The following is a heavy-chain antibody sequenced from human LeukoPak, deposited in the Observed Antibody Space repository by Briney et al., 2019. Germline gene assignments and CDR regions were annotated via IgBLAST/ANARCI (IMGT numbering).Heavy chain of an antibody. CDR3: AREDWQRLLDY. D-gene: IGHD6-25*01. Sequence: SDTLSLTCAVSGGSISRGGYSWSWIRQPPGKGLEWIGYIYHSGSTYYNPSLKSRVTISVDRSKNQFSLKLRSVTAADTAVYYCAREDWQRLLDYWGQGTLVTVSS. V-gene: IGHV4-30-2*01. CDR2: IYHSGST. CDR1: GGSISRGGYS. J-gene: IGHJ4*02.